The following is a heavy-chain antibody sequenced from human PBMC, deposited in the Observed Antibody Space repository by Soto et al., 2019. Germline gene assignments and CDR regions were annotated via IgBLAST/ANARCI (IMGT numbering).Heavy chain of an antibody. Sequence: SGPTLVNPTQTLTLTCTFSGFSLSTSGVGVGWIRKPPGKAMVWLALIYWDDDKRYSPSLKSRLTITKDTSKNQVVLTMTNMDPVDTATYYCSHSLIGYYYDSSGSNWFDPWGQGTLVTVSS. CDR3: SHSLIGYYYDSSGSNWFDP. D-gene: IGHD3-22*01. CDR2: IYWDDDK. J-gene: IGHJ5*02. V-gene: IGHV2-5*02. CDR1: GFSLSTSGVG.